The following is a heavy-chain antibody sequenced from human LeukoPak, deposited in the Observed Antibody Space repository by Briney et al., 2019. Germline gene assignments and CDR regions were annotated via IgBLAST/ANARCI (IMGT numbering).Heavy chain of an antibody. D-gene: IGHD3-22*01. J-gene: IGHJ4*02. CDR2: IYSGGTT. CDR1: GFTVSRNY. V-gene: IGHV3-66*01. CDR3: AREDSLSHYFDY. Sequence: GGSLRLSCAASGFTVSRNYMNWVRQAPGKGLEWVSIIYSGGTTYYADSVKGRFTISRDNSKNTLYLQMNSLRAEDTAVYYCAREDSLSHYFDYWGQGTLVTVSS.